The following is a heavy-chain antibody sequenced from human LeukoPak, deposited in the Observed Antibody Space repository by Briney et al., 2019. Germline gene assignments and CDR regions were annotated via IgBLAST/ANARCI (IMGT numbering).Heavy chain of an antibody. CDR3: AREGAPLLTSYRNWYFDL. V-gene: IGHV1-46*01. J-gene: IGHJ2*01. CDR1: GYTFTSYY. Sequence: ASVKVSCKASGYTFTSYYMHWVRQAPGQGLEWMGIINPSGGSTSYAQKFQGRVTMTRDTSTSTVYMELSSLRSEDTAVYYCAREGAPLLTSYRNWYFDLWGRGTLVTVSS. D-gene: IGHD4/OR15-4a*01. CDR2: INPSGGST.